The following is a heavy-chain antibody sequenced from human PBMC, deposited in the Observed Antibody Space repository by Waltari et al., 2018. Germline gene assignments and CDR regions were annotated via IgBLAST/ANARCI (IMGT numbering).Heavy chain of an antibody. V-gene: IGHV3-7*01. D-gene: IGHD7-27*01. Sequence: VHLVESGGGLVQPGGSLRLSCAASVFPFTDYWMSWVRQAPGKGPEWVANIHKDGSEKNYVDYVKGRFTISRDNAKDSVYLQMNSLRADDTAMYYCVRDHWGPDYWGQGTLVTVSS. CDR2: IHKDGSEK. CDR1: VFPFTDYW. CDR3: VRDHWGPDY. J-gene: IGHJ4*02.